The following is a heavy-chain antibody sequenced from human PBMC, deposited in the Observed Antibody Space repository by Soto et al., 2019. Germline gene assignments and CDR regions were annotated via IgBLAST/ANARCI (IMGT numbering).Heavy chain of an antibody. CDR3: ARTFPDSYCGGDCYSGFDY. CDR2: ISYDGSNK. Sequence: LRLSCAASGFTFSSYAMHWVRQAPGKGLEWVAVISYDGSNKYYADSVKGRFTISRDNSKNTLYLQMNSLRAEDTAVYYCARTFPDSYCGGDCYSGFDYWGQGTLVTVSS. V-gene: IGHV3-30-3*01. CDR1: GFTFSSYA. D-gene: IGHD2-21*02. J-gene: IGHJ4*02.